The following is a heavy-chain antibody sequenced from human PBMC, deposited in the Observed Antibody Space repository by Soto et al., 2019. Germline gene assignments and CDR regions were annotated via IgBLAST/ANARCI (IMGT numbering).Heavy chain of an antibody. V-gene: IGHV3-23*01. Sequence: EVQLLESGGGLVQPGGSLRLSCATSEFTFSSSAMTWVRQAPGKGLEWVSSITDGGGLTYYADSVKGRCTISSDNSKKTMILQMTSLGTDDPAVYYCAVGGDVVGTIGHFYWGPGTLVTVSS. J-gene: IGHJ4*02. D-gene: IGHD5-12*01. CDR3: AVGGDVVGTIGHFY. CDR1: EFTFSSSA. CDR2: ITDGGGLT.